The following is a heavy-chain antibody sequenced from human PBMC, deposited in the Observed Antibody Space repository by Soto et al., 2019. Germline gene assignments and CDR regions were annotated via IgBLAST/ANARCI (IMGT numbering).Heavy chain of an antibody. Sequence: SETLSLTCTVSGGSISSGDYYWSWIRQPPGKGLEWIGYIYYSGSTYYNPSLKSRVTISVDTSKNQFSLKLSSVTAADTAVYYCASQVLRETFDYWGQGTLVTVSS. CDR1: GGSISSGDYY. V-gene: IGHV4-30-4*01. CDR3: ASQVLRETFDY. D-gene: IGHD3-3*01. J-gene: IGHJ4*02. CDR2: IYYSGST.